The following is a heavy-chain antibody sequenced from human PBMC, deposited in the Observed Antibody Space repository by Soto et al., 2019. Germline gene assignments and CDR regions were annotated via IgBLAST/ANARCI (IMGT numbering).Heavy chain of an antibody. V-gene: IGHV3-30*18. CDR1: GLTFSNYG. CDR3: AKGPITVTGCFDY. Sequence: GGSLRLSCAASGLTFSNYGMHWVRQAPGKGLEWVAAISYGGSEKYYADSVKGRFTISRDNSKNKLYLQMNSLRAEDTAVYYCAKGPITVTGCFDYWGQGTLVTVSS. CDR2: ISYGGSEK. J-gene: IGHJ4*02. D-gene: IGHD6-19*01.